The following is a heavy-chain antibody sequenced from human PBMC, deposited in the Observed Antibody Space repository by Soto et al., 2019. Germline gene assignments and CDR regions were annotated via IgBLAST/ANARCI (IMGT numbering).Heavy chain of an antibody. CDR2: ISGSGDKT. J-gene: IGHJ4*02. D-gene: IGHD6-13*01. CDR3: AKDGKIAAAGTWVKYFDY. CDR1: GFTFSSYA. Sequence: GGSLRLSCAASGFTFSSYAMSWVRQAPGKGLEWVSAISGSGDKTYYADSVKGRITISRDSSKNTLYLQMNSLRAEDTAVYYCAKDGKIAAAGTWVKYFDYWGQGTLVTVSS. V-gene: IGHV3-23*01.